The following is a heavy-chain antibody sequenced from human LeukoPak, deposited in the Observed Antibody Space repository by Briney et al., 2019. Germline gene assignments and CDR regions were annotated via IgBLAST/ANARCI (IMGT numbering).Heavy chain of an antibody. J-gene: IGHJ6*02. Sequence: SVKVSCKASGFTFTSSAVQWVRQARGQRLEWIGWIVVGSGNTNYAQKFQERVTITRDMSTSTAYMELSSLRSEDTAVYYCAADPRAYSSSWYKNYYYGMDVWGQGTTVTVSS. CDR1: GFTFTSSA. CDR2: IVVGSGNT. V-gene: IGHV1-58*01. D-gene: IGHD6-13*01. CDR3: AADPRAYSSSWYKNYYYGMDV.